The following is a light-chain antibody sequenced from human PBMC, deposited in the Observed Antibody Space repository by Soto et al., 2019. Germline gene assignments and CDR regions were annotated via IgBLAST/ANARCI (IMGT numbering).Light chain of an antibody. J-gene: IGKJ4*01. CDR3: QQVLT. Sequence: DIQMTQSPPSLSASVGDRVTITCQASQDISNYLNWYQQKPGKAPKLLIYDASNLETGVPSRFSGSGSGTDFTFTISSLQPEDIATYYCQQVLTFGGGTKVEIK. CDR1: QDISNY. CDR2: DAS. V-gene: IGKV1-33*01.